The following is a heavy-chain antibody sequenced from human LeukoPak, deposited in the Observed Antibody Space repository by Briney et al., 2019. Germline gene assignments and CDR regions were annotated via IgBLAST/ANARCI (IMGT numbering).Heavy chain of an antibody. CDR1: GFRISANT. J-gene: IGHJ4*02. D-gene: IGHD3-22*01. CDR3: AIPSSYDGSRYYHAY. V-gene: IGHV3-7*01. CDR2: IGPDGSED. Sequence: GGSLRLSCVVSGFRISANTVTWARQPPGKGLQWLANIGPDGSEDYSVDLVRGRFTISRDNARDSLYLQMNSLRADDTAVYYCAIPSSYDGSRYYHAYWGQGTLVSVSS.